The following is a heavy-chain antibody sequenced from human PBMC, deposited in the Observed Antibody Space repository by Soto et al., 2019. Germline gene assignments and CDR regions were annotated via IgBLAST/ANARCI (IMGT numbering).Heavy chain of an antibody. CDR1: GASISSYY. CDR2: ISYSGNP. J-gene: IGHJ4*02. D-gene: IGHD2-21*01. Sequence: PSETLSLSCTASGASISSYYWSWIRQPPGKGLEWIGHISYSGNPDYNPSLNSRVTISVDTSKNQFSLKLTSVTAADTAVYYCARHYSADPFEYWGQGTLVTVSS. CDR3: ARHYSADPFEY. V-gene: IGHV4-59*08.